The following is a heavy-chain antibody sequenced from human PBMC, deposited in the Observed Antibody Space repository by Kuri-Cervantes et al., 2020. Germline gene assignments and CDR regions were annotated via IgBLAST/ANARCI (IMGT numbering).Heavy chain of an antibody. CDR3: ARGTLYGDSHYYYYMDV. CDR2: TNHRGIV. V-gene: IGHV4-34*01. D-gene: IGHD4-17*01. J-gene: IGHJ6*03. Sequence: SETLSLTCAVYGGSLSGYYWSWLRQSPGKGPEWIGETNHRGIVDYNPSLKGRVTISLDTSRTQFSLKLSSVTAADTAVYYCARGTLYGDSHYYYYMDVWGKGTTVTVSS. CDR1: GGSLSGYY.